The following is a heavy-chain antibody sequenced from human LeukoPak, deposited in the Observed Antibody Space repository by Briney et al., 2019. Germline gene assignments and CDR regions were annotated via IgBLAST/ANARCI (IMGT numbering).Heavy chain of an antibody. D-gene: IGHD5-24*01. CDR2: IYYSGST. V-gene: IGHV4-59*01. Sequence: SETLSLTCTVSGGSISSYYWSWIRQPPGKGLEWIGYIYYSGSTNYNPSLKSRVTISVDTSKNQFSLRLSSVTAADTAVYYCAREWDGYSPHFDYWGQGTLVTVSS. CDR1: GGSISSYY. CDR3: AREWDGYSPHFDY. J-gene: IGHJ4*02.